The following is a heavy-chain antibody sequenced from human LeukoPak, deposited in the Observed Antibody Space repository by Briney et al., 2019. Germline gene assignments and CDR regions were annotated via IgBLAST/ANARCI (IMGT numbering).Heavy chain of an antibody. CDR1: GFSFSDYY. CDR2: ISSSSDYK. CDR3: ARFQGEDRSMVRDYYYYGMDV. J-gene: IGHJ6*02. D-gene: IGHD3-10*01. Sequence: GGSLRLSCAASGFSFSDYYMSWIRQTPEEGLEWLSYISSSSDYKNYADSLKGRFTISRDNAKNLVYLQMNSLRAEDTAVYYCARFQGEDRSMVRDYYYYGMDVWGQGTTVTVSS. V-gene: IGHV3-11*06.